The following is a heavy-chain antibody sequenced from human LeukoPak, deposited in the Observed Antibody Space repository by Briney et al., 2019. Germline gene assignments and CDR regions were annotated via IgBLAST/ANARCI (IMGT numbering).Heavy chain of an antibody. D-gene: IGHD2-2*01. J-gene: IGHJ4*02. CDR3: ARVKEGRYCSSTSCYAADH. Sequence: GTNYAQKFQGRVTMTRDTSISTAYMELSRLRSDDTAVYYCARVKEGRYCSSTSCYAADHWGQGTLVTVSS. CDR2: GT. V-gene: IGHV1-2*02.